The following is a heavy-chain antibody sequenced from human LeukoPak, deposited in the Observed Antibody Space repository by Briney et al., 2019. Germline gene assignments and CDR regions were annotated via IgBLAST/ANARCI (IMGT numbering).Heavy chain of an antibody. J-gene: IGHJ4*02. CDR3: AKNRDGGGFDY. CDR1: GSTFSSYA. CDR2: ISGSGGST. Sequence: GGSLRPSFAASGSTFSSYAMSWVRQAPGKGLEWVSAISGSGGSTYYADSVKGRFTISRDNSKDTLYVQMNSLRAEDTAIYFCAKNRDGGGFDYWGQGTLVTVSS. D-gene: IGHD3-16*01. V-gene: IGHV3-23*01.